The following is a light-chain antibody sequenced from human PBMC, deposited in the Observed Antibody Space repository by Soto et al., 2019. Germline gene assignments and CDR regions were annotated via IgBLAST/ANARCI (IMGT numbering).Light chain of an antibody. V-gene: IGKV1-39*01. J-gene: IGKJ2*01. CDR1: QSVGSL. CDR2: AAS. CDR3: LQSDSRPYA. Sequence: DIQMTQSPSSLSASVGDRVTITCRASQSVGSLLNCFQQRPGIAPKLLIYAASTLQSGGPSWFSRRGAGTDFTLIIICLQPEEFATYYCLQSDSRPYAFDQGTKLEI.